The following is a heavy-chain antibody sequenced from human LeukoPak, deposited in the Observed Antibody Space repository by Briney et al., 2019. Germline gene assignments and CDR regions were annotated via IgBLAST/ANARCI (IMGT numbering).Heavy chain of an antibody. CDR1: GYTFTSYG. CDR3: ARQDEYNLNEVDYFDY. D-gene: IGHD1-20*01. J-gene: IGHJ4*02. Sequence: ASVNVSCRASGYTFTSYGISWVRQAPGQGLEWMGWISTYNGNTNYAQKLQGRVTMTTDTSTSTAYMELRSLRSDDTAVYYCARQDEYNLNEVDYFDYWGQRIHVTVSS. V-gene: IGHV1-18*01. CDR2: ISTYNGNT.